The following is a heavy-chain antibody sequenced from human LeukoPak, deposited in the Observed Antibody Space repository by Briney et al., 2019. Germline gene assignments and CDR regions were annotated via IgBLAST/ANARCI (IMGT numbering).Heavy chain of an antibody. J-gene: IGHJ3*02. CDR3: ARSPYNWNDRRSAFDI. D-gene: IGHD1-20*01. CDR1: GLTFSSYG. Sequence: GGSLGLSCAASGLTFSSYGMSWVRQAPGKGREGVANIKQDGSEKYYVDSVKGRFTVSRDNAKNSLYLQMNSLRAEDTAVYYCARSPYNWNDRRSAFDIWGQGTMVTVSS. V-gene: IGHV3-7*01. CDR2: IKQDGSEK.